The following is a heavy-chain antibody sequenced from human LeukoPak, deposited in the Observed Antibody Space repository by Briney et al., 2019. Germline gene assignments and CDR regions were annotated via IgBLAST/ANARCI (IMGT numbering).Heavy chain of an antibody. Sequence: GGSLRRSCAASGFSFSDYAMSWVRQAPGKGLEWVSAISGSGGDTYFADSVKGRFTISRDNSKRTVFLQMDSLRAEDTAVYYCAKDPHFYYYYYMDVWGNGTTVTVSS. CDR1: GFSFSDYA. CDR2: ISGSGGDT. CDR3: AKDPHFYYYYYMDV. J-gene: IGHJ6*03. V-gene: IGHV3-23*01.